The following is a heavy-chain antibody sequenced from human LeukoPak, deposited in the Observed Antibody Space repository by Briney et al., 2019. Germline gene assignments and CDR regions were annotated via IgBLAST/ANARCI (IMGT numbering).Heavy chain of an antibody. D-gene: IGHD6-13*01. CDR3: ARSPRYSRLNRG. J-gene: IGHJ4*02. CDR1: GFTFSSYE. V-gene: IGHV3-48*03. Sequence: GGSLRLSCAASGFTFSSYEFNWVRQAPGKGLELVSYISSSGRTIFYADSVKGRFTISRDNAKNSLYLQMNSLRAEDTALYYCARSPRYSRLNRGWGQGTLVTVSS. CDR2: ISSSGRTI.